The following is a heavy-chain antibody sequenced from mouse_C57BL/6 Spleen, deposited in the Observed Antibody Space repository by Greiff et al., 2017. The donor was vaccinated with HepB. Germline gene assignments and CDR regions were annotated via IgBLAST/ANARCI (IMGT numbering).Heavy chain of an antibody. D-gene: IGHD4-1*02. CDR2: IYPGDGDT. J-gene: IGHJ2*01. V-gene: IGHV1-82*01. CDR3: ARSATGTRDYFDY. CDR1: GYAFSSSW. Sequence: LEESGPELVKPGASVKISCKASGYAFSSSWMNWVKQRPGKGLEWIGRIYPGDGDTNYNGKFKGKATLTADKSSSTAYMQLSSLTSEDSAVYFCARSATGTRDYFDYWGQGTTLTVSS.